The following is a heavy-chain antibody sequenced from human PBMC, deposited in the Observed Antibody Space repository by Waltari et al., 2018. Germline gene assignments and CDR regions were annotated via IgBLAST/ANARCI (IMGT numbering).Heavy chain of an antibody. CDR2: IIPIFGTA. Sequence: QVQLVQSGAEVKKPGSSVKVSCKASGGTFSSYAISWVRQAPGQGLEWMGGIIPIFGTANYAQKFQGRVTSTTDEATGTAYMELSSLRSEDTAVYYCARDRTPGGAPDYWGQGTLVTVSS. CDR3: ARDRTPGGAPDY. D-gene: IGHD2-21*01. J-gene: IGHJ4*02. CDR1: GGTFSSYA. V-gene: IGHV1-69*05.